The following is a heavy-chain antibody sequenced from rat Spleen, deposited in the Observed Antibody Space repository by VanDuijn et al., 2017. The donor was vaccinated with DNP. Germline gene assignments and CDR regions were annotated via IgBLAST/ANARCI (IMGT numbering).Heavy chain of an antibody. V-gene: IGHV3-1*01. Sequence: EVQLQESGPGLVKPSQSLSLTCSVTGYSIISNYWGWIRKLPGNKMEWIGYISYSGSTGYNPSLKSRISITRDTSKNQFFLQLSSVTTEDTATYYCARWNIGTSTLDYWGQGVMVTVSS. J-gene: IGHJ2*01. CDR3: ARWNIGTSTLDY. D-gene: IGHD1-5*01. CDR2: ISYSGST. CDR1: GYSIISNY.